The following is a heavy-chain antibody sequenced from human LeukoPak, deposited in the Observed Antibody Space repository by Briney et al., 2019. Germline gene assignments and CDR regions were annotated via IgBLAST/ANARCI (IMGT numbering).Heavy chain of an antibody. V-gene: IGHV3-7*01. CDR1: GFIFSNFW. Sequence: PGGSLRLSCAASGFIFSNFWMTWVRQAPGKGLEWVANIKLDGSEKYYVDSVKGRFTISRDNAKNSLYLQMNSLRSEDTAVYYCARGAVDDYGFWSAYYSALDCWGQGTLVTVSS. CDR3: ARGAVDDYGFWSAYYSALDC. D-gene: IGHD3-3*01. J-gene: IGHJ4*02. CDR2: IKLDGSEK.